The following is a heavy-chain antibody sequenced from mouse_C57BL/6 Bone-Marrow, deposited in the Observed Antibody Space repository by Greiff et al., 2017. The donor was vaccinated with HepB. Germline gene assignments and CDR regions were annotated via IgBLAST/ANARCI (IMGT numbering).Heavy chain of an antibody. J-gene: IGHJ3*01. Sequence: EVHLVESGGGLVQPKGSLKLSCAASGFSFNTYAMNWVRQAPGKGLEWVARIRSKSNNYATYYADSVKDRFTISRDDSESMLYLQMNNLKTEDTAMYYCVRHHPYNPWFAYWGQGTLVTVSA. CDR2: IRSKSNNYAT. D-gene: IGHD1-3*01. V-gene: IGHV10-1*01. CDR1: GFSFNTYA. CDR3: VRHHPYNPWFAY.